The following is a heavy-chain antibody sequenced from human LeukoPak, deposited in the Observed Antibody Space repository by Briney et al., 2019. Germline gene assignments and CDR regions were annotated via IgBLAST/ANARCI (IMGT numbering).Heavy chain of an antibody. J-gene: IGHJ4*02. CDR1: GFTFNHYA. V-gene: IGHV3-30*03. CDR3: ARERGEGRTRNFDY. D-gene: IGHD3-16*01. CDR2: ISYDGSIQ. Sequence: GGSLRLSCAASGFTFNHYAMNWVRQAPGKGLDWVTTISYDGSIQYYSDSVKGRFTISRDNSKNTLYLQMNSLKPEDTAMYYCARERGEGRTRNFDYWGQGTLVTVSS.